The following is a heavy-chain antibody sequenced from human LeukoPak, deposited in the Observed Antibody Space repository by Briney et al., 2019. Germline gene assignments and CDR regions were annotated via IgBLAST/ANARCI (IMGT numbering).Heavy chain of an antibody. CDR2: IYRRGST. J-gene: IGHJ6*04. CDR3: ARHVQDLGIKV. Sequence: FETPCPSPTVSGASTSSSDFYWSCIRQPPGKGLEWIGSIYRRGSTSYDPSLTSRVTVSEDMSTNHFSLRPSSVTAADTAVYYCARHVQDLGIKVWG. CDR1: GASTSSSDFY. V-gene: IGHV4-39*01.